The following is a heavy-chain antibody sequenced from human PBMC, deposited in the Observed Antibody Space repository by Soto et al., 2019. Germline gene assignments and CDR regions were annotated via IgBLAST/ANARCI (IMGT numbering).Heavy chain of an antibody. D-gene: IGHD1-1*01. CDR3: ARDRATGAPFDL. Sequence: QVQLLESGPGLVKPSQTLSLTCTVSGDSISSGDFYWSWIRQHPGKGLEWIGYIYYSGLTYYNPSLKSRLSISLDTSKNQFFLNLNSVTAADTAVYVCARDRATGAPFDLWGQGALVTVSS. V-gene: IGHV4-31*03. CDR2: IYYSGLT. CDR1: GDSISSGDFY. J-gene: IGHJ4*02.